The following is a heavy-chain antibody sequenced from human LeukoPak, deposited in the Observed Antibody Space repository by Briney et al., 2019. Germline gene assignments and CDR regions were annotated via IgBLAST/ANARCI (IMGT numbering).Heavy chain of an antibody. CDR3: AKDRGGLYMFDY. CDR1: GFTFDDYT. CDR2: ISWDGGST. V-gene: IGHV3-43*01. Sequence: GGSLRLSCAASGFTFDDYTMHWVRQAPGKGLEWVSLISWDGGSTYYADSVKGRFTISRDNSKNSLYLQMNSLRTEDTALYYCAKDRGGLYMFDYWGQGTPVTVSS. J-gene: IGHJ4*02. D-gene: IGHD3-16*01.